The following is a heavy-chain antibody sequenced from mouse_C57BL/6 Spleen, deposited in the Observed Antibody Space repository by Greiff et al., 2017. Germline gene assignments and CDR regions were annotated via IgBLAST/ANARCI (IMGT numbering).Heavy chain of an antibody. D-gene: IGHD2-4*01. CDR3: TRRDYDYGEGFAY. CDR2: IDPETGGT. CDR1: GYTFTDYE. J-gene: IGHJ3*01. V-gene: IGHV1-15*01. Sequence: VQLQQSGAELVRPGASVTLSCKASGYTFTDYEMHWVKQTPVHGLEWIGAIDPETGGTAYNQKFKGKAILTADKSSSTAYMELRSLTSEDSTVYYCTRRDYDYGEGFAYWGQGTLVTGSA.